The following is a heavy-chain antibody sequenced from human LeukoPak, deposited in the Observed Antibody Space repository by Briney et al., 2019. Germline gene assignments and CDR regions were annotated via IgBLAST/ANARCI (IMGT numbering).Heavy chain of an antibody. CDR2: ISPSVGST. CDR1: GFTFSSYA. D-gene: IGHD1-26*01. CDR3: AKDPYSGSPRGFDY. Sequence: PGGSLRRSCAASGFTFSSYAMSWVRQAPGEGLEWVSTISPSVGSTFYADSVKGRFTIFRDNSKNTLYLQMNNLRVDDTAVYYCAKDPYSGSPRGFDYWGQGTLVAASS. V-gene: IGHV3-23*01. J-gene: IGHJ4*02.